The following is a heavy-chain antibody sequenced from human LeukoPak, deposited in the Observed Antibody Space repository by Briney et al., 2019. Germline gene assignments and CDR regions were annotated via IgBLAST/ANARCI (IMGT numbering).Heavy chain of an antibody. CDR3: ARIPIAAAVLLDY. CDR2: IYYSGST. J-gene: IGHJ4*02. V-gene: IGHV4-39*07. CDR1: GGSISSSSYY. D-gene: IGHD6-13*01. Sequence: PSETLSLTCTVSGGSISSSSYYWGWIRQPPGKGLEWIGSIYYSGSTYYNPSLKSRVTISVDTTEDQFSLKVSSVTAADTAVYYCARIPIAAAVLLDYWGQGTLVTVSS.